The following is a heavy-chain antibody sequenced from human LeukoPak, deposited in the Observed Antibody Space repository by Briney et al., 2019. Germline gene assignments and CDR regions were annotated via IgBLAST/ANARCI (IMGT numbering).Heavy chain of an antibody. J-gene: IGHJ4*02. Sequence: GGSLRLSCAASGFTFSNYGMHWVRQVRQAPGKGLAWVAFIRYDGSNKYYADSVKGRFTISRDNSKNTLYLQMNSLRAEDTAVYYCAKGALVGATAFFDYWGQGTLVTVSS. CDR2: IRYDGSNK. V-gene: IGHV3-30*02. CDR1: GFTFSNYG. CDR3: AKGALVGATAFFDY. D-gene: IGHD1-26*01.